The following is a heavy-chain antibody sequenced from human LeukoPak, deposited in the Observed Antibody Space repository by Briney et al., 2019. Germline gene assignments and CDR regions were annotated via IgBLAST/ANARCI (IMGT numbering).Heavy chain of an antibody. CDR3: TTTPGYYYGSSGYYSDDY. V-gene: IGHV3-15*01. CDR1: GFTFSNAW. D-gene: IGHD3-22*01. Sequence: GGSLRLSCAASGFTFSNAWMSWVRQAPGKGLEWVGRIKSKTDGGTTDYAAPVKGRFTISRDDSKNTLYLQMNSLKTEDTAVYYCTTTPGYYYGSSGYYSDDYWGQGTLVTVSS. J-gene: IGHJ4*02. CDR2: IKSKTDGGTT.